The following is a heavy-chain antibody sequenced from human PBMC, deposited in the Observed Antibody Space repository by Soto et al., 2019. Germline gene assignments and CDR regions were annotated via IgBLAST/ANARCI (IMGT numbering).Heavy chain of an antibody. Sequence: GGSLRLSCAASGFTFRSYAMRWVRQAPGKGLEWVAVISYGGGSKYYADSVKGRFTISRDNSKNTLYLQMNSLRAEDTAVYYCAPSYSGSYLDYWGQGTLVTVLL. J-gene: IGHJ4*02. CDR2: ISYGGGSK. CDR3: APSYSGSYLDY. D-gene: IGHD1-26*01. V-gene: IGHV3-30*04. CDR1: GFTFRSYA.